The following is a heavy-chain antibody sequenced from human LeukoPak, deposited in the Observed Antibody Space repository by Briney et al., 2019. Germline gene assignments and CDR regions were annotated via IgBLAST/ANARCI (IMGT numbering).Heavy chain of an antibody. V-gene: IGHV1-3*03. CDR3: ARVVKYSSGPLTDLLPYYFDY. Sequence: GASVKVSCKASGYTFTDYYMHWVRQAPGQGLEWMGWINAGNGNTKYSQEFQGRVTITRDTSASTAYMELSSLRSEDMAVYYCARVVKYSSGPLTDLLPYYFDYWGQGTLVTVSS. J-gene: IGHJ4*02. CDR1: GYTFTDYY. D-gene: IGHD6-19*01. CDR2: INAGNGNT.